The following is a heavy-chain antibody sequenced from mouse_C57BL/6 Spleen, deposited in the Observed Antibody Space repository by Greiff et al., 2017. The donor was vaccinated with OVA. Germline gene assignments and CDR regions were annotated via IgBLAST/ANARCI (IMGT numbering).Heavy chain of an antibody. CDR3: ARHIYYYGSRGYFDV. CDR1: GFTFSDYY. V-gene: IGHV5-12*01. Sequence: DVTLVESGGGLVQPGGSLKLSCAASGFTFSDYYMYWVRQTPEKRLEWVAYISNGGGSTYYPDTVKGRFTISRDNAKNTLYLQMSRLKSEDTAMYYCARHIYYYGSRGYFDVWGTGTTVTVSS. D-gene: IGHD1-1*01. J-gene: IGHJ1*03. CDR2: ISNGGGST.